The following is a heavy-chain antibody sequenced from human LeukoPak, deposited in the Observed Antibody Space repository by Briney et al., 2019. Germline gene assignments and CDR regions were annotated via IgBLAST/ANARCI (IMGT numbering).Heavy chain of an antibody. Sequence: PSETLSLTCTVSGGSISSSTFHWGWIRQPPGKGLEWIGSIYYSGSTYYNPSLKSRVTISVDTSKNQFSLKLSSVTAADTAVYYCARDLYYGSAWDYFDYWGQGTLVTVSS. CDR2: IYYSGST. J-gene: IGHJ4*02. D-gene: IGHD3-10*01. CDR3: ARDLYYGSAWDYFDY. CDR1: GGSISSSTFH. V-gene: IGHV4-39*07.